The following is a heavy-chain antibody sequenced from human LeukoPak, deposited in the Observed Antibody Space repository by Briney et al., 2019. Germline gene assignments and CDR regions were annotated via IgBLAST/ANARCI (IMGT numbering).Heavy chain of an antibody. J-gene: IGHJ5*02. Sequence: PGGSLRLSCSASGTAFRIYAMHWVRQPPGKGLYYVSAISINGGSTYYADSVRGRFTISRDNSKNTLYLQMSSLRPDDTAVYYCVRTYDENPLGWFDPWGQGTLVTVSS. V-gene: IGHV3-64D*06. CDR1: GTAFRIYA. CDR3: VRTYDENPLGWFDP. D-gene: IGHD5-12*01. CDR2: ISINGGST.